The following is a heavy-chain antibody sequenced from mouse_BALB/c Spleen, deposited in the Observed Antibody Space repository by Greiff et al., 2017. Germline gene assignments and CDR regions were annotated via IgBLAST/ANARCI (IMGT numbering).Heavy chain of an antibody. V-gene: IGHV14-3*02. J-gene: IGHJ2*01. D-gene: IGHD1-1*01. CDR1: GFNIKDTY. CDR3: ASEVVADY. CDR2: IDPANGNT. Sequence: EVQGVESGAELVKPGASVKLSCTASGFNIKDTYMHWVKQRPEQGLEWIGRIDPANGNTKYDPKFQGKATITADTSSNTAYLQLSSLTSEDTAVYYCASEVVADYWGQGTTLTVSS.